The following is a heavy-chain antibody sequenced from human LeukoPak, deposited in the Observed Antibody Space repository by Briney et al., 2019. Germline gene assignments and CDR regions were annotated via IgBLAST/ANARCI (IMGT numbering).Heavy chain of an antibody. J-gene: IGHJ4*02. V-gene: IGHV3-11*01. CDR2: ISRGGNTV. D-gene: IGHD6-13*01. CDR1: GFTFSDFY. CDR3: ARQYSSGWYAYFDL. Sequence: KPGGSPRLSCAASGFTFSDFYFTWIRQVPGKGLEWVSYISRGGNTVYYAESVKGRFTISRDNAKTSLYLQMNSLRAEDTAVYYCARQYSSGWYAYFDLWGQGTLVTVSS.